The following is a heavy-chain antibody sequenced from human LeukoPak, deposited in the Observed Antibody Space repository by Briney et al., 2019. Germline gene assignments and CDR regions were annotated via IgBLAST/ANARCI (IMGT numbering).Heavy chain of an antibody. J-gene: IGHJ3*02. CDR2: ISAYNGNT. D-gene: IGHD1-26*01. CDR3: ARGGRWELPRPYAFDI. Sequence: ASVKVSCKASGYTFTTYGITWVRQAPGQGLEWMGWISAYNGNTKYAQKLQGRVTMTTDTSTTTGYMELRSLRSDDTAVYYCARGGRWELPRPYAFDIWGQGTMVTVSS. V-gene: IGHV1-18*01. CDR1: GYTFTTYG.